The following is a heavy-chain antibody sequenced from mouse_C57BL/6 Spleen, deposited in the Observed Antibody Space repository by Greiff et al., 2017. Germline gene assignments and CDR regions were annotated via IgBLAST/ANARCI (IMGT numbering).Heavy chain of an antibody. CDR1: GYTFTDYN. J-gene: IGHJ4*01. V-gene: IGHV1-18*01. D-gene: IGHD2-3*01. Sequence: EVQLQQSGPELVKPGASVKIPCKASGYTFTDYNMDWVKQSHGKSLEWIGDINPNNGGTIYNQKFKGKATLTVDKSSSTAYMELRSLTSEDTAVYYCARYDGYYGGYAMDYWGQGTSVTVSS. CDR2: INPNNGGT. CDR3: ARYDGYYGGYAMDY.